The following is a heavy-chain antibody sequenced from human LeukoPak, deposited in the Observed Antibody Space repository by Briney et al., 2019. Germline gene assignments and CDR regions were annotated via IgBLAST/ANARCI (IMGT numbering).Heavy chain of an antibody. CDR2: ITSKGYGETV. CDR1: GFSFGDYP. V-gene: IGHV3-49*04. D-gene: IGHD6-19*01. CDR3: LRALAATVGQWYFDY. Sequence: GRSLRLSCTGSGFSFGDYPMSWVRPAPGKGLEWLGFITSKGYGETVEYAASVRGRFTISRDDSNSIAYLQLNNLQTDDTAVYYCLRALAATVGQWYFDYSGQGTLVTVSS. J-gene: IGHJ4*02.